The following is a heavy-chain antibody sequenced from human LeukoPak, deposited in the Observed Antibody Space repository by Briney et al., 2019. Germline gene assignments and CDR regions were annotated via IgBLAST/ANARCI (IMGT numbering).Heavy chain of an antibody. Sequence: GGSLRLSCTVSGFTVSSNYMSWVRQAPGKGLEWVSVIYSGGSTYYADSVKGRFTISRDNSKNTLYLQMNSLRAEDTAVYYCANLHYDILTGYIYYFDYWGQGTLVTVSS. V-gene: IGHV3-53*01. J-gene: IGHJ4*02. D-gene: IGHD3-9*01. CDR1: GFTVSSNY. CDR2: IYSGGST. CDR3: ANLHYDILTGYIYYFDY.